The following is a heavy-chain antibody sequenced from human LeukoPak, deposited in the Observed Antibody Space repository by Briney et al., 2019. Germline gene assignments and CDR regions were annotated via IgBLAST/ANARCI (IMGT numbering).Heavy chain of an antibody. CDR1: GFPFSNYA. J-gene: IGHJ4*02. D-gene: IGHD1-1*01. V-gene: IGHV3-23*01. CDR3: AKVEGASKASVY. CDR2: ISGSGGST. Sequence: GGSLRLSCAAAGFPFSNYAMTWVRQAPGKGLGWVSSISGSGGSTYYADSVKDRFTISRDNSKNTLYLQMYSLRAEDTAVYYCAKVEGASKASVYWGQGALVTVSS.